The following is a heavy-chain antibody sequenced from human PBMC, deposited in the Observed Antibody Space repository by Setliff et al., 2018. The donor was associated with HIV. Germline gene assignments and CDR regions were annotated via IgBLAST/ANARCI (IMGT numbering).Heavy chain of an antibody. V-gene: IGHV1-18*04. CDR3: ARDGFYYGPGGFHNGGLDY. J-gene: IGHJ4*02. CDR2: MSGNNGNT. CDR1: GYSLANYA. Sequence: ASVKVSCKASGYSLANYAISWVRQVPGHGLEWMGWMSGNNGNTKSAPKVQGRLTLTTDISTGTAYMELMSLTSDDTAVYYCARDGFYYGPGGFHNGGLDYWGKGTPVTVSS. D-gene: IGHD3-10*01.